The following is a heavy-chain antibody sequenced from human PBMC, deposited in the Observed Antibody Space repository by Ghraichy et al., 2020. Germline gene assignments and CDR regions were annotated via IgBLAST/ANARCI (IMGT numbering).Heavy chain of an antibody. D-gene: IGHD2-2*01. Sequence: GGSLRLSCAASGFTFSSYAMSWVRQAPGKGLEWVSAISGSGGSTYYADSVKGRFTISRDNSKNTLYLQMNSLRAEDTAVYYCANSVVPAAFQDLDYWGQGTLVTVSS. CDR3: ANSVVPAAFQDLDY. CDR2: ISGSGGST. J-gene: IGHJ4*02. CDR1: GFTFSSYA. V-gene: IGHV3-23*01.